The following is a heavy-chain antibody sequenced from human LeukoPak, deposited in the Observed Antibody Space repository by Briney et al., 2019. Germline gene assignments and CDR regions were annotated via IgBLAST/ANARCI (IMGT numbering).Heavy chain of an antibody. D-gene: IGHD2-2*02. Sequence: SETLSLTCSVSGASVNSITYYGGWIRLPPGKGLEWIGSIHHTGTTYYNPSLKSRVAISVDTSKNQFSLKLDSVTAADTAVYYCARHALITAISTYNWFESWGQGTLVTVSS. J-gene: IGHJ5*01. CDR3: ARHALITAISTYNWFES. CDR2: IHHTGTT. CDR1: GASVNSITYY. V-gene: IGHV4-39*01.